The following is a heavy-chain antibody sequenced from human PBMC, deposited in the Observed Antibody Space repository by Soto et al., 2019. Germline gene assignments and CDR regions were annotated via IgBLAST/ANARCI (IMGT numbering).Heavy chain of an antibody. CDR3: ARDRIPLWNSGRFDL. CDR1: RFTLSSYT. Sequence: CGSLRLSCALCRFTLSSYTKNWVRQATGKGLEWIAYISSSSSTIDYVDSMKGRLTISRDNAKNSLYLQMNSLRAEDTAVYYCARDRIPLWNSGRFDLWGQGT. J-gene: IGHJ4*02. CDR2: ISSSSSTI. V-gene: IGHV3-48*01. D-gene: IGHD5-18*01.